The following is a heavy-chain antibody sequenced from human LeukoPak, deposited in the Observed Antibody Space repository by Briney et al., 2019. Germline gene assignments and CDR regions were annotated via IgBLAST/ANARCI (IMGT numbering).Heavy chain of an antibody. CDR2: IHDSGST. CDR3: ARAHYYGSGRKTYDWFDP. V-gene: IGHV4-59*01. D-gene: IGHD3-10*01. CDR1: GGSISNYY. J-gene: IGHJ5*02. Sequence: SETLSLTCTVSGGSISNYYWSWIRQSPEKGLEWIGYIHDSGSTNYNPSLKSRVTISVDTSKNQFSLKLSSVTAADTAVYYCARAHYYGSGRKTYDWFDPWGQGTLVTVSS.